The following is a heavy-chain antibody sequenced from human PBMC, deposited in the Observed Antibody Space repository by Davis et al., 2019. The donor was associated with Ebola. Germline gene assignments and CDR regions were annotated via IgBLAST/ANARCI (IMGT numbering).Heavy chain of an antibody. D-gene: IGHD6-13*01. CDR3: ARGGRSWPPGYYYYGMDV. CDR2: INHSGST. CDR1: GGSVSSGSYY. J-gene: IGHJ6*02. V-gene: IGHV4-39*07. Sequence: SETLSLTCTVSGGSVSSGSYYWSWIRQPPGKGLEWIGEINHSGSTNYNPSLKSRVTISVDTSKNQFSLKLSSVTAADTAVYYCARGGRSWPPGYYYYGMDVWGQGTTVTVSS.